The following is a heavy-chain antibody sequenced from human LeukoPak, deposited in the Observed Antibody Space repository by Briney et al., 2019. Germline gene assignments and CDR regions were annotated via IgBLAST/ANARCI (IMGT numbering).Heavy chain of an antibody. CDR3: ARALTVTSARVDY. J-gene: IGHJ4*02. D-gene: IGHD4-17*01. V-gene: IGHV3-33*01. CDR1: GFTFSSYG. Sequence: GRSLRLSCAASGFTFSSYGMHWVRQAPGKGLEWVAVIWYDGSNKYYAESVKGRFTISRDNSKNTLYLQMNSLRAEDTAVYYCARALTVTSARVDYWGQGTLVTVSS. CDR2: IWYDGSNK.